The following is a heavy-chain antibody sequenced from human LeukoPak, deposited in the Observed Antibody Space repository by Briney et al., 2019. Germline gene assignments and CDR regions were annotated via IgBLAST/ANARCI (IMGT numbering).Heavy chain of an antibody. D-gene: IGHD6-19*01. Sequence: SETLSLTCAVSGYSISSGYYWGWIRQPPGKGLEWIGSIYHSGSTYYNPSLKSRVTISVDTSKNQFSLKLSSVTAADTAVYYCVRQFEQWLVPGEFDYWGQGTLVTVSS. V-gene: IGHV4-38-2*01. CDR3: VRQFEQWLVPGEFDY. CDR1: GYSISSGYY. J-gene: IGHJ4*02. CDR2: IYHSGST.